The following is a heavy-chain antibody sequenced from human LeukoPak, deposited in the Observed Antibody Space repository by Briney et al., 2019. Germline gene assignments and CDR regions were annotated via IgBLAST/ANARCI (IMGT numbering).Heavy chain of an antibody. J-gene: IGHJ4*02. V-gene: IGHV3-30*02. Sequence: QPGGSLRLSCAASGFTFSSYGMHWVRQAPGKGLEWVAFIRYDGSNKYYADSVKGRFTISRDNSKNTLYLQMNSLRAEDTAVYYCARVGSRMVATLDYWGQGTLVTVSS. CDR2: IRYDGSNK. CDR1: GFTFSSYG. D-gene: IGHD5-12*01. CDR3: ARVGSRMVATLDY.